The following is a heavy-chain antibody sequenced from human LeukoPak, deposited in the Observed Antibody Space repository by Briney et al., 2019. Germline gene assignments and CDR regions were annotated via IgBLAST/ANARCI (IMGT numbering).Heavy chain of an antibody. Sequence: MTGGSLRLSCAASGFTFSDYYMSWIRQAPGKGLEWVSYISSNGNTIYYTDSVKGRFTISRDNAKNSLYLQMNSLRAEDTAVYYCARGMKVRNYYYYYYYMDVWGKGTTVTVSS. CDR2: ISSNGNTI. J-gene: IGHJ6*03. V-gene: IGHV3-11*01. CDR3: ARGMKVRNYYYYYYYMDV. D-gene: IGHD2-2*01. CDR1: GFTFSDYY.